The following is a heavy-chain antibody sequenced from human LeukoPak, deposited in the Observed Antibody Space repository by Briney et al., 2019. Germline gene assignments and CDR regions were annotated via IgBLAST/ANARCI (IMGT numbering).Heavy chain of an antibody. D-gene: IGHD1-26*01. CDR1: GYTFTSYY. CDR2: INPSGGST. Sequence: ASVKVSCKASGYTFTSYYMHWVRQAPGQGLEWMGIINPSGGSTSYAQKFQGRVTMTRDTSTSTVYMELSSLRSEDTAVYYCARDPEAYWELTSLDYWGPGTLVTVSS. J-gene: IGHJ4*02. CDR3: ARDPEAYWELTSLDY. V-gene: IGHV1-46*01.